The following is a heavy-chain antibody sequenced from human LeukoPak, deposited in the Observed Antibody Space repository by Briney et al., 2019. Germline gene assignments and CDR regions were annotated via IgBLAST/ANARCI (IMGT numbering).Heavy chain of an antibody. V-gene: IGHV4-59*01. CDR1: GGSISSYY. J-gene: IGHJ5*02. Sequence: SETLSLTCTVSGGSISSYYWSWIRQPPGKGLEWIGYIYYSGSTNYSPSLKSRVTISVDTSKNQFSLKLSSVTAADTAVYYCARGRTYRNWFDPWGQGTLVTVSS. CDR2: IYYSGST. CDR3: ARGRTYRNWFDP. D-gene: IGHD2-2*02.